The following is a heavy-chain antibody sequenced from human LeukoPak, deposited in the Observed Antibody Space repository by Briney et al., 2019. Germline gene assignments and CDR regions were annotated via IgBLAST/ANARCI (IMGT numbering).Heavy chain of an antibody. V-gene: IGHV4-39*01. CDR1: GGSISSSSYY. CDR2: IYYSGST. CDR3: ARGQSGRFIAARRPADY. D-gene: IGHD6-6*01. J-gene: IGHJ4*02. Sequence: SETLSLTCTVSGGSISSSSYYWGWIRQPPGKGLEWIGSIYYSGSTYYNPSLKSRVTISVDTSKNQFSLKLSSVTAADTAVYYCARGQSGRFIAARRPADYWGQGTLVTVSS.